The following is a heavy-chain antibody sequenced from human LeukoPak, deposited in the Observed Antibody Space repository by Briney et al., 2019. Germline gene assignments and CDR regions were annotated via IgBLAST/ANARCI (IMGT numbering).Heavy chain of an antibody. V-gene: IGHV1-18*01. CDR3: ASSSRYYYDSGGYYFDY. Sequence: ASVKVSCKASGYTFTSYGISWVRQAPGQGLEWMGWISAYNGNTNYAQKLQGRVTMTTDTSTSTAYMELRSLRSDDTAVYYCASSSRYYYDSGGYYFDYWGQGTLVTVSS. CDR2: ISAYNGNT. D-gene: IGHD3-22*01. CDR1: GYTFTSYG. J-gene: IGHJ4*02.